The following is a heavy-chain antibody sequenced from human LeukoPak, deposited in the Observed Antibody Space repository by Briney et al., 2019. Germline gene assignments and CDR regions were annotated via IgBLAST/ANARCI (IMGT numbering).Heavy chain of an antibody. CDR1: SGSISSSSYY. Sequence: SETLSLTCSVSSGSISSSSYYWGWIRQPPGKGREWIGSIFYSGSTYYNPSLKSRVTISVDTSKNQFSLKVTSVTATDTAVYYCARLDGGSGSYSSFDYWGQGTLVTVSS. J-gene: IGHJ4*02. CDR3: ARLDGGSGSYSSFDY. V-gene: IGHV4-39*01. D-gene: IGHD3-10*01. CDR2: IFYSGST.